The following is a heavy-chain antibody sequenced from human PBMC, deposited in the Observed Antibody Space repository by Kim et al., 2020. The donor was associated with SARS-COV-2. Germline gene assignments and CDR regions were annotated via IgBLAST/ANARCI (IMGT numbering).Heavy chain of an antibody. D-gene: IGHD1-26*01. CDR3: ARDHPGGSYWGVFDY. V-gene: IGHV1-18*01. CDR2: ISAYNGNT. Sequence: ASVKVSCKASGYTFTSYGISWVRQAPGQGLEWMGWISAYNGNTNYAQKLQDRVTMTTDTSTSTAYMELRSLRSDDTAVYYCARDHPGGSYWGVFDYWGQGTLVTVSS. CDR1: GYTFTSYG. J-gene: IGHJ4*02.